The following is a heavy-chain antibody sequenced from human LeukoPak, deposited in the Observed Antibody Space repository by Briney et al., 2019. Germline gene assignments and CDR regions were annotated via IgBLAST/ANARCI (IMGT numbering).Heavy chain of an antibody. CDR1: GFTFSSYW. CDR2: INSDGSST. CDR3: ARAKPYSSSSLDY. Sequence: GGSLRLSCAASGFTFSSYWMHWVRQAPGKELVWVSRINSDGSSTSYADSVKGRFTISRDNAKNTLYLQVNSLRAEDTAVYYCARAKPYSSSSLDYWGQGTLVTVSS. J-gene: IGHJ4*02. V-gene: IGHV3-74*01. D-gene: IGHD6-6*01.